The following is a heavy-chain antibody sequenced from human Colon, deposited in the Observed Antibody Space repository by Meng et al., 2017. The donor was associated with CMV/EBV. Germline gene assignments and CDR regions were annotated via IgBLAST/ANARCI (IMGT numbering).Heavy chain of an antibody. J-gene: IGHJ4*02. Sequence: GSLRLSCTVSGYSISSGYYWGWIRQPPGKGLEWIGSIYDSGSTYYNPSLKSRVTILVDTSKNQFSLKLSSVTAADTAVYYCSSLYCTSTSCLNYWGQGALVTVSS. CDR3: SSLYCTSTSCLNY. V-gene: IGHV4-38-2*02. D-gene: IGHD2-2*01. CDR1: GYSISSGYY. CDR2: IYDSGST.